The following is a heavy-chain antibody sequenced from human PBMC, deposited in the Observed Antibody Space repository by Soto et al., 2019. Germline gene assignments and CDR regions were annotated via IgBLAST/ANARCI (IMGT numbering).Heavy chain of an antibody. CDR3: PGGADSHYIDSHATSYP. CDR2: IIPIIGII. V-gene: IGHV1-69*02. D-gene: IGHD4-4*01. CDR1: GGTFSTYT. Sequence: QVQLVQSGAEVKKPGSSVKVSCKASGGTFSTYTITWVRQAPGQGLEWMGRIIPIIGIINYAQKFQGRVTISTQTFTGTAYLELPGRNSDDTAVSYCPGGADSHYIDSHATSYPWGQGTLVTVSS. J-gene: IGHJ5*02.